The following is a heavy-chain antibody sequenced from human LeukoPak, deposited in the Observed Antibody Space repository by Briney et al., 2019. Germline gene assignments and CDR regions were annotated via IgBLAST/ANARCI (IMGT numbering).Heavy chain of an antibody. D-gene: IGHD1-1*01. CDR1: GFTVSSNH. J-gene: IGHJ4*02. V-gene: IGHV3-53*01. CDR2: IYSGGST. Sequence: GGSLRLSCAASGFTVSSNHMSWVRQAPGKGLEWVSVIYSGGSTDYADSVKGRFTISRDNLKSTLYLQMNSLRAEDTAVYYCARGPAGYNWGQGTLVTFSS. CDR3: ARGPAGYN.